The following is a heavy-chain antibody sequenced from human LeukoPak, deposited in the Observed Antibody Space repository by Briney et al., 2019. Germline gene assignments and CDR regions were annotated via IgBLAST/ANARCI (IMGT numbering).Heavy chain of an antibody. Sequence: GGSLRLSCAASGFTFSSYAMHWVRQAPGKGLEWVAVISYDGSNKYYADSVKGRFTISRDNSKNTLYLQMNSLRAEDTAVYYCARDGGAVAPDAFDIWGQGTMVTVSS. V-gene: IGHV3-30-3*01. CDR2: ISYDGSNK. J-gene: IGHJ3*02. CDR1: GFTFSSYA. D-gene: IGHD6-19*01. CDR3: ARDGGAVAPDAFDI.